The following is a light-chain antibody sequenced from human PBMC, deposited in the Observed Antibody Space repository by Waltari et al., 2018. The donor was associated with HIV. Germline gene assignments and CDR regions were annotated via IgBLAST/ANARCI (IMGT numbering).Light chain of an antibody. V-gene: IGKV3-15*01. CDR3: QQYNNWPTWT. CDR2: GAF. J-gene: IGKJ1*01. CDR1: QSVHSN. Sequence: EIVMTQSPATLSVSPGERATLSCRASQSVHSNLAWYQQKPGQAPRLLMYGAFTRATGIPDRFSGGGSGTEFTLTITSLQSEDFAVYYCQQYNNWPTWTFGQGTKVEIK.